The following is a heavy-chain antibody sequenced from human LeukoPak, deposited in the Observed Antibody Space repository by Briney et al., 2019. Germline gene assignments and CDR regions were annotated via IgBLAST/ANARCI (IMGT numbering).Heavy chain of an antibody. V-gene: IGHV3-30*04. D-gene: IGHD6-25*01. CDR2: IAADGRDK. Sequence: GGSLRLSCAASGFIFSNYAMHWVRQAPGKGLEWVAVIAADGRDKHHADSAKGRFTISRDNSKNAVYLEMNSLRAEDTAVYYCARDRQRAAAYYFDHWGQGTLVTDSS. CDR3: ARDRQRAAAYYFDH. CDR1: GFIFSNYA. J-gene: IGHJ4*02.